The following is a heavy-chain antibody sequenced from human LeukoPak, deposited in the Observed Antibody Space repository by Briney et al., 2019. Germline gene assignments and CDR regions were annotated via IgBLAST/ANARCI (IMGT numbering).Heavy chain of an antibody. CDR2: VSGTSEYI. D-gene: IGHD6-19*01. V-gene: IGHV3-21*06. CDR1: GFSFSTYS. Sequence: PGGSLRLSCAASGFSFSTYSMIWVRQAPGKGLVWVSSVSGTSEYIYYADSVRGRFTISRDNAKNTVYLQMNSLRAEDTAVYYCARWYSSGWYSDYWGQGTLVTVSS. CDR3: ARWYSSGWYSDY. J-gene: IGHJ4*02.